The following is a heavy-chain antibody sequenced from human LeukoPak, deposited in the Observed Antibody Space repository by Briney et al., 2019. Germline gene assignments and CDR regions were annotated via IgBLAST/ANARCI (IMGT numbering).Heavy chain of an antibody. CDR2: IDRDGTTT. D-gene: IGHD6-13*01. CDR3: ARVKEAAAGIGEVDY. CDR1: GFTFSSYW. Sequence: PWGSLRLSCAASGFTFSSYWMHWVREVPGKGLVWVSRIDRDGTTTSYADSVKGRFTISRDNAKNSLYLQMNSLRAEDTAVYYCARVKEAAAGIGEVDYWGQGTLVTVSS. J-gene: IGHJ4*02. V-gene: IGHV3-74*01.